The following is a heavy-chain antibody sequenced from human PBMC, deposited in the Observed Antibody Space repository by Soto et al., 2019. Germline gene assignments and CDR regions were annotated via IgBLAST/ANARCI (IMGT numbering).Heavy chain of an antibody. D-gene: IGHD6-19*01. CDR1: GGAISSHY. J-gene: IGHJ3*02. V-gene: IGHV4-59*11. CDR2: IYYSVST. CDR3: ARAILSIAVAGEDAFDI. Sequence: QVQLQESDPGLVKPSETLSLTCTVSGGAISSHYWSWIRQPPGKGLEWIGYIYYSVSTNYNPSLRSRATRSLDTSKNQVSLKLSSVTAADTDVYYCARAILSIAVAGEDAFDIWGQGTMVTVSS.